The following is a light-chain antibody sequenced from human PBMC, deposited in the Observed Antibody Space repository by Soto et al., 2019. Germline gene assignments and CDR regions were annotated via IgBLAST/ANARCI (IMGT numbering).Light chain of an antibody. J-gene: IGLJ1*01. Sequence: QSVLTQPPSVTAARGQKVTISCSGSSSNIGGNSVSWYQHLPGTAPKLLIYDDNKRPSGIPDRFSGSKSGTSATLGITGFQTGDEADYYCGSWDSSLSAYVFGTGTKVTVL. CDR3: GSWDSSLSAYV. CDR2: DDN. V-gene: IGLV1-51*01. CDR1: SSNIGGNS.